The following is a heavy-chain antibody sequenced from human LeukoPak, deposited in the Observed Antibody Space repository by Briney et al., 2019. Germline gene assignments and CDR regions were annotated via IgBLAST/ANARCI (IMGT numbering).Heavy chain of an antibody. J-gene: IGHJ1*01. Sequence: LETLSLTCTVSGGSISSYYWSWIRQPPGKGLEWIGYIYYSGSTNYNPSLKGRLTISVDRSKNQFPLKLSSVTAADTAVYYCARNAEYFQYWGEGTMVTVSS. CDR3: ARNAEYFQY. CDR1: GGSISSYY. V-gene: IGHV4-59*01. CDR2: IYYSGST.